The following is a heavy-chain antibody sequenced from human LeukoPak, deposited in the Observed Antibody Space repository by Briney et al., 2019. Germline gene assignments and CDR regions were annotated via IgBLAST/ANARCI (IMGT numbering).Heavy chain of an antibody. D-gene: IGHD2-8*02. CDR3: ARVLTGSWDWFDP. CDR2: INSDGSRT. CDR1: GFTFSSYW. J-gene: IGHJ5*02. V-gene: IGHV3-74*01. Sequence: GGSLRLSCAASGFTFSSYWMHWVRQAPGKGLVWVSRINSDGSRTNYADSVKGRFTISRDNAKNTLYLQMSSLRAEDTAVYYCARVLTGSWDWFDPWGQGTLVTVSS.